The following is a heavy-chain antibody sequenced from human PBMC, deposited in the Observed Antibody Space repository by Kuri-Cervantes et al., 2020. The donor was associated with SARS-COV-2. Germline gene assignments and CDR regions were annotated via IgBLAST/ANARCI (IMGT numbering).Heavy chain of an antibody. V-gene: IGHV4-34*01. Sequence: GSLRLSCAVYGGSFSDYYWSWVRQPPGKGLEWIGEINHSGNTNYDPSLKSRVTISVDTSKNQFSLKLSSVTAADTAVYYCAREVGDYFDYWGQGTLVTVSS. D-gene: IGHD3-16*01. J-gene: IGHJ4*02. CDR2: INHSGNT. CDR1: GGSFSDYY. CDR3: AREVGDYFDY.